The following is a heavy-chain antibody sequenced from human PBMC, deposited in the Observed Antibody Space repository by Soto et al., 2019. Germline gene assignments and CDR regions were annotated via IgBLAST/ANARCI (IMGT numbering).Heavy chain of an antibody. V-gene: IGHV3-30-3*01. CDR3: ARGRDYYGSGSITRGGWFDP. CDR1: GFTFSSYA. CDR2: ISYDGSNK. Sequence: QVQLVESGGGVVHPGRSLRLSCAASGFTFSSYAMHWVRQAPGKGLEWVAVISYDGSNKYYADSVKGRFTISRDNSKNTLYLQMNSLRAEDTAVYYCARGRDYYGSGSITRGGWFDPWGQGTLVTVSS. J-gene: IGHJ5*02. D-gene: IGHD3-10*01.